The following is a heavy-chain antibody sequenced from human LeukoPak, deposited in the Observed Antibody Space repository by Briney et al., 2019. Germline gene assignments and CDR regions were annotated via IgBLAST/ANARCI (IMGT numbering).Heavy chain of an antibody. D-gene: IGHD2-2*01. Sequence: ASVKVSCKASGGTFSSYAISWVRQAPGQGLEWMGWISAYNGNTDYAQKFQGRVTMTTDTSTSTAYMELRSLRSDDTAVYYCARVGAYCSSSSCFDYWDQGTLVTVSS. CDR2: ISAYNGNT. CDR1: GGTFSSYA. V-gene: IGHV1-18*01. J-gene: IGHJ4*02. CDR3: ARVGAYCSSSSCFDY.